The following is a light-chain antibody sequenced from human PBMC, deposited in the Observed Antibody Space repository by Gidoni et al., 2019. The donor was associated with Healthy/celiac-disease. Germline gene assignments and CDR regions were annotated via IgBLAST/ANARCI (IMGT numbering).Light chain of an antibody. CDR1: QSVSSN. CDR3: QQYNNWPLT. J-gene: IGKJ1*01. CDR2: GAS. V-gene: IGKV3-15*01. Sequence: EIVMTQSPATLSVSPGERATISGRARQSVSSNLAWYQQHPGQAPRLLIYGASTRATGIPASVSGSWSATEFTLTISILQSEDFAVYSFQQYNNWPLTFGQGTKVEIK.